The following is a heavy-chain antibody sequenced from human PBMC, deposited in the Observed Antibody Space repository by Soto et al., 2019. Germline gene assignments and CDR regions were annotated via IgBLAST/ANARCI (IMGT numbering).Heavy chain of an antibody. V-gene: IGHV1-18*01. CDR3: AMVDVYVTPSPQDV. D-gene: IGHD3-16*01. Sequence: QVQLVQSGAEVKNPGASVKVSCKASGYTFTRYGIAWARQAPGQGLEWRGWINTYNGNTNYAQNVQGRVTLTTDTSTSTAYMELRSLRSNDTAIYYCAMVDVYVTPSPQDVWGQGTTVIVSS. CDR2: INTYNGNT. CDR1: GYTFTRYG. J-gene: IGHJ6*02.